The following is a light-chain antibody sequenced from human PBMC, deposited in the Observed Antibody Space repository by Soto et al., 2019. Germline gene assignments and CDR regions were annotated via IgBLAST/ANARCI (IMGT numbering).Light chain of an antibody. CDR3: QHYGNSPIT. CDR1: QSVSSNY. V-gene: IGKV3-20*01. Sequence: EIVLTQSPGTLSLSPGERATHSCRASQSVSSNYLAWYQQTPGQAPRLLIYGASSRATGIPDRFSGSGSGTDFSLTISRLEPEDFAVYYCQHYGNSPITVGQGTRLEIK. J-gene: IGKJ5*01. CDR2: GAS.